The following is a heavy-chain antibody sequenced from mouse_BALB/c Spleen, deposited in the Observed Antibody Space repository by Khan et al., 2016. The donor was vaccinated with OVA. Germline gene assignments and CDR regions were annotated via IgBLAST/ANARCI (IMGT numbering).Heavy chain of an antibody. D-gene: IGHD1-1*02. Sequence: QVQLKQSGAELAKPGASVKMSCKASGYTFTDYWIHWVKKRPGQGLEWIGYINPSTGYTEYTHKFKDKATLTADKSSSTAYMQLSSLTSEDSAVYDCARGGYGAVAYWGQGTLVTVSA. CDR1: GYTFTDYW. CDR2: INPSTGYT. J-gene: IGHJ3*01. CDR3: ARGGYGAVAY. V-gene: IGHV1-7*01.